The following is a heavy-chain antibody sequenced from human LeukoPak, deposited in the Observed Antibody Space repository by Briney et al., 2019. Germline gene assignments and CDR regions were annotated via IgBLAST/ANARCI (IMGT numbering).Heavy chain of an antibody. CDR1: GGSFSGYY. J-gene: IGHJ6*03. D-gene: IGHD6-13*01. Sequence: PSETLSLTCAVYGGSFSGYYWSWIRQPPGKGLEWIGEVNHSGSTNYNPSLKSRVTISVDTSKNQFSLKLSSVTAADTAVYCCARGKQQLSFYYYYYYMDVWGKGTTVTVPS. V-gene: IGHV4-34*01. CDR3: ARGKQQLSFYYYYYYMDV. CDR2: VNHSGST.